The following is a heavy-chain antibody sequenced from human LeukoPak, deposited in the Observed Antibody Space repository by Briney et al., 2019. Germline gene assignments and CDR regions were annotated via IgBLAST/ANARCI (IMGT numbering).Heavy chain of an antibody. V-gene: IGHV4-59*01. CDR2: IYYSGST. J-gene: IGHJ4*02. D-gene: IGHD2-21*01. CDR1: GGSISSYY. Sequence: MTSETLSLTCTVSGGSISSYYWSWIRQPPGKGLEWIGYIYYSGSTNYNPSLKSRVTISVDTSKNQFSLKLCSVTVADTAVYYCARGGAYTAPFDYWGQGTLVTVSS. CDR3: ARGGAYTAPFDY.